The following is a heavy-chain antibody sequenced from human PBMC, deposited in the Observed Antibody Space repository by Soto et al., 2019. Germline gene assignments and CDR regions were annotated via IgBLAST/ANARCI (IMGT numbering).Heavy chain of an antibody. CDR3: ARDRYYGGNRCLDY. J-gene: IGHJ4*02. CDR1: GGTFSSYA. CDR2: IIPIFGTA. V-gene: IGHV1-69*13. D-gene: IGHD4-17*01. Sequence: SVTVCCKDSGGTFSSYAMSWVRQAPGQGLEWMGGIIPIFGTANYAQKFQGRVTITADESTSTAYMELSSLRSEDTAVYYCARDRYYGGNRCLDYWGQGTLVTVSS.